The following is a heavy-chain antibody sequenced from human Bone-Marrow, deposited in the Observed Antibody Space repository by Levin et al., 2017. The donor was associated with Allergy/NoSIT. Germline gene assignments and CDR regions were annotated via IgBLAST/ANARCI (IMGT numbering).Heavy chain of an antibody. CDR1: GFTFSSYA. D-gene: IGHD6-6*01. CDR3: ASRSIAALRYGMDV. CDR2: ISYDGSNK. Sequence: GGSLRLSCAASGFTFSSYAMHWVRQAPGKGLEWVAVISYDGSNKYYADSVKGRFTISRDNSKNTLYLQMNSLRAEDTAVYYCASRSIAALRYGMDVWGQGTTVTVSS. V-gene: IGHV3-30*04. J-gene: IGHJ6*02.